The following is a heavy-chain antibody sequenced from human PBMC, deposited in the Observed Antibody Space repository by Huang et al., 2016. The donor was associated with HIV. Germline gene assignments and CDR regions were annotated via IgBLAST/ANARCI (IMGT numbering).Heavy chain of an antibody. V-gene: IGHV3-30*02. CDR3: STGSGSYLDF. D-gene: IGHD1-26*01. J-gene: IGHJ4*02. CDR2: IRFDASHQ. Sequence: QVLLVESGGTVVQPGGSLRLSCAASGSTFSRYSMNWVRQAPGKGLEWVVFIRFDASHQYYADSVKGRFTISRDDSKSTVFLQMDGMGVEDTAVYFCSTGSGSYLDFWGPGTLVTVSS. CDR1: GSTFSRYS.